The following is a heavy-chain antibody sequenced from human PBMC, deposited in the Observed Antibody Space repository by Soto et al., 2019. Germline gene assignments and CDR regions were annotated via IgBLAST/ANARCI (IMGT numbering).Heavy chain of an antibody. CDR1: GFTFNTYG. CDR3: AKKVTIYAVDPADY. CDR2: MSGSGDAA. V-gene: IGHV3-23*01. D-gene: IGHD3-3*01. J-gene: IGHJ4*02. Sequence: LRLSCAASGFTFNTYGMYWVRQAPGKGLEWVSVMSGSGDAAYYADSVKGRFTISRDNSKNTLYLQMNSLRAEDTAVYFCAKKVTIYAVDPADYWGQGTQVTVSS.